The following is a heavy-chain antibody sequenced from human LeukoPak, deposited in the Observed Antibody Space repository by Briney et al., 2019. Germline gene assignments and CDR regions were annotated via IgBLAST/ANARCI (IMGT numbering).Heavy chain of an antibody. V-gene: IGHV4-59*08. J-gene: IGHJ1*01. Sequence: SEALSLTCTVSRGSLSSYYWSWIRQPPGKGLDWIGYIYYSGSTNYNPSLKSRVTISVDPSKNQFSLKLSSVTAADTAVYYCARHYAYDTAEYFQQGGQGTLVTVS. D-gene: IGHD3-22*01. CDR2: IYYSGST. CDR3: ARHYAYDTAEYFQQ. CDR1: RGSLSSYY.